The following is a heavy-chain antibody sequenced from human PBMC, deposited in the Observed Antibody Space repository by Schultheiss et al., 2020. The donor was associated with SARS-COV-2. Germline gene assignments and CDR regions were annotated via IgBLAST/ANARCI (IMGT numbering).Heavy chain of an antibody. CDR1: GFTFDDYA. CDR2: ISWNSGSI. D-gene: IGHD3-10*01. CDR3: AKDLGRGYGSGGYY. V-gene: IGHV3-9*01. J-gene: IGHJ4*02. Sequence: GGSLRLSCAASGFTFDDYAMHWVRQAPGKGLEWVSGISWNSGSIGYADSVKGRFTISRDNAKNSLYLQMNSLRAEDTALYYCAKDLGRGYGSGGYYWGQGTLVTVSS.